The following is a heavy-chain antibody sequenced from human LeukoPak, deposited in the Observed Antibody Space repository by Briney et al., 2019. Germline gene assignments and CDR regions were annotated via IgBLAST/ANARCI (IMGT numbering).Heavy chain of an antibody. J-gene: IGHJ4*02. CDR1: GFTFSSYA. V-gene: IGHV3-30-3*01. Sequence: PGGSLRLSCAASGFTFSSYAMHWVRQAPGKGLEWVAVISYDGSNKYYADSVKGRFTISRDNSKNTLYLQMNSLRAEDTAVYYCARDLVYYYDSSGYYPLDYWGQGTLVTVPS. CDR3: ARDLVYYYDSSGYYPLDY. CDR2: ISYDGSNK. D-gene: IGHD3-22*01.